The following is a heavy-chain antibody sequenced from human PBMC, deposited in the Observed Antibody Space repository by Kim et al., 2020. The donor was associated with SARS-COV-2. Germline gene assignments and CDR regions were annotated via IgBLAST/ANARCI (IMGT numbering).Heavy chain of an antibody. Sequence: SETLSLTCTVSGGSISSYYWSWIRQPPGKGLEWIGYIYYSGSTNYNPSLKSRVTISVDTSKNQFSLKLSSVTAADTTVYYCAREGISSRWYWFDPGGQGTLVTVSS. V-gene: IGHV4-59*01. CDR2: IYYSGST. CDR3: AREGISSRWYWFDP. CDR1: GGSISSYY. J-gene: IGHJ5*02. D-gene: IGHD6-13*01.